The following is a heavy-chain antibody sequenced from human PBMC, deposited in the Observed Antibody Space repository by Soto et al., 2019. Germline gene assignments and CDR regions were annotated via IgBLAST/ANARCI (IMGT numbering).Heavy chain of an antibody. CDR1: AGTFSSYG. V-gene: IGHV1-69*13. D-gene: IGHD3-22*01. CDR2: IMPIFGTP. J-gene: IGHJ6*02. Sequence: SVKVSCKASAGTFSSYGISWVRQAPGQGLEWVGGIMPIFGTPNYAQKFQGRVTITADESTSTGYMELSSLTSEDTAVYYCARDRSWNSHYYDSSVPYFYGIDVCGQRTTVTVSS. CDR3: ARDRSWNSHYYDSSVPYFYGIDV.